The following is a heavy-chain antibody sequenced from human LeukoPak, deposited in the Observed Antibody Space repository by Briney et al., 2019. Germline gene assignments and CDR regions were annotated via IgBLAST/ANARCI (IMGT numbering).Heavy chain of an antibody. CDR2: IKEDGSEK. V-gene: IGHV3-7*01. Sequence: GGSLRLSCAASGFTFSSYWMSWVRQAPGKGLEWVANIKEDGSEKYYVDSVKGRFTISRDNAKNSLYLQMDSLRAEDTAVYYCARDTGCSGGICYSFYDCWGQGTLVTVSS. D-gene: IGHD2-15*01. CDR1: GFTFSSYW. CDR3: ARDTGCSGGICYSFYDC. J-gene: IGHJ4*02.